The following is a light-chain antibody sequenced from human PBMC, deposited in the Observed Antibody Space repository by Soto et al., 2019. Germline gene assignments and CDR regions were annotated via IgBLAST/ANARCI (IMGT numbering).Light chain of an antibody. CDR1: QSVSSNY. J-gene: IGKJ2*01. CDR2: GAS. Sequence: EIVLTQSPGTLSLSPGERATLSCRASQSVSSNYIAWYQQNPGQAPSLLIYGASTRATGIPDRFSGSGSGTDFTLTISRLEPEDFAVYFCQQYGRSPPFAFGQGTKVEIK. CDR3: QQYGRSPPFA. V-gene: IGKV3-20*01.